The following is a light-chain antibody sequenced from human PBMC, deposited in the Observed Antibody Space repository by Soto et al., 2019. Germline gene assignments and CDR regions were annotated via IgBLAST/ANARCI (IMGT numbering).Light chain of an antibody. J-gene: IGLJ3*02. V-gene: IGLV7-43*01. CDR3: VWLYRGSWV. CDR2: KTS. Sequence: QAVVTQEPSLTVSPGGTVTLTCALTTGAVTSDYYPNWFQRKPGQAHRTLIYKTSNKHSWTPARFSGSLLGGKAAPTLSGVEAEDGADFFRVWLYRGSWVFGGGTQLTVL. CDR1: TGAVTSDYY.